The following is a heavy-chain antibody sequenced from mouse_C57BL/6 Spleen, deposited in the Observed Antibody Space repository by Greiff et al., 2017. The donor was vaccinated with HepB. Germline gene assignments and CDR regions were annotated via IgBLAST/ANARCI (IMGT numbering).Heavy chain of an antibody. J-gene: IGHJ4*01. CDR3: ARHGMITTGYYYAMDY. CDR2: IRSDGST. D-gene: IGHD2-4*01. V-gene: IGHV2-6-1*01. Sequence: QVQLKESGPGLVAPSQSLSITCTVSGFSLTSYGVHWVRQPPGKGLEWMVVIRSDGSTTYNSALKSRLRISKDNSKSQVFLKMNSLQTDDTDMYYCARHGMITTGYYYAMDYWGQGTSVTVSS. CDR1: GFSLTSYG.